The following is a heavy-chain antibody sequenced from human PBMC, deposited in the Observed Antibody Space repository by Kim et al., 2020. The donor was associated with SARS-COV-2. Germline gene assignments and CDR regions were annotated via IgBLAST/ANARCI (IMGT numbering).Heavy chain of an antibody. V-gene: IGHV4-59*13. D-gene: IGHD6-13*01. CDR1: GGSISSYY. Sequence: SETLSLTCTVSGGSISSYYWSWIRQPPGKGLEWIGYIYYSGSTNYNPSLKSRVTISVDTSKNQFSLKLSSVTAADTAVYYCARNGQQLFLNRDNWFDPWGQGTLVTVSS. CDR3: ARNGQQLFLNRDNWFDP. CDR2: IYYSGST. J-gene: IGHJ5*02.